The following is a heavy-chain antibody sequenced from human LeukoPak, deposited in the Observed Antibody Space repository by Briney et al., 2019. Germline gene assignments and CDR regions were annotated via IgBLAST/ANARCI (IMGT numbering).Heavy chain of an antibody. D-gene: IGHD3-10*01. CDR2: IYYSGST. CDR3: ARHRRLLWFGRDAFDI. J-gene: IGHJ3*02. CDR1: GGSISSSSYY. Sequence: SETLSLTCTVSGGSISSSSYYWGWIRQPPGKGLEWIGSIYYSGSTYYNPSLKSRVTISVDTSKNQFSLKLSSVTAADTAVYYCARHRRLLWFGRDAFDIWGQGTMFTVSS. V-gene: IGHV4-39*01.